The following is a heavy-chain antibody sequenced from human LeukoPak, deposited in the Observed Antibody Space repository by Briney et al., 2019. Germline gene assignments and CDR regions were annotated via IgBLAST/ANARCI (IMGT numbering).Heavy chain of an antibody. D-gene: IGHD3-3*01. J-gene: IGHJ4*02. V-gene: IGHV3-23*01. CDR3: AKVYYDFWSGYFPATT. CDR1: GFTFSSYG. CDR2: ISGSGGST. Sequence: GGTLRLSCAASGFTFSSYGMSWVRQAPGKGLEWVSAISGSGGSTYYADSVKGRFTISRGNSKNTLYLRMNSLRAEDTAVYYCAKVYYDFWSGYFPATTWGQGTLVTVSS.